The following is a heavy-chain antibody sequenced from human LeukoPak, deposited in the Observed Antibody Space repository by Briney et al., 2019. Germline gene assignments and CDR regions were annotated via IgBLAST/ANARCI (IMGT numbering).Heavy chain of an antibody. Sequence: GRSLRLSCAASGISFSIYTMHWFRQAPGKGLEWVAVISNDGGYIDYADSVRGRFTISRDNSKNTLYLQMNSLRAEDTAVYFCAKRGVVIRVILVGFHKEAYYFESWGQGALVTVSS. V-gene: IGHV3-30*04. J-gene: IGHJ4*02. CDR3: AKRGVVIRVILVGFHKEAYYFES. CDR2: ISNDGGYI. CDR1: GISFSIYT. D-gene: IGHD3/OR15-3a*01.